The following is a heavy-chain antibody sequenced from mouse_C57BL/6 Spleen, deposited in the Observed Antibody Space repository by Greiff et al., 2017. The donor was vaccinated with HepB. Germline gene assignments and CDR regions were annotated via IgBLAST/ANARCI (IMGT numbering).Heavy chain of an antibody. CDR2: ISSGGSYT. J-gene: IGHJ2*01. CDR1: GFTFSSYG. V-gene: IGHV5-6*02. CDR3: ARRYYDYDGETH. Sequence: EVKVVESGGDLVKPGGSLKLSCAASGFTFSSYGMSWVRQTPDKRLEWVATISSGGSYTYYPDSVKGRFTISRDNAKNTLYLQMSSLKSEDTAMYYCARRYYDYDGETHWGQGTTLTVSS. D-gene: IGHD2-4*01.